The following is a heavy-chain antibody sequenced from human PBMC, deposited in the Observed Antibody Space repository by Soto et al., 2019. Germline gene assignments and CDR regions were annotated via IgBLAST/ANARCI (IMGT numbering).Heavy chain of an antibody. CDR3: SGDPEIFVY. V-gene: IGHV1-18*01. J-gene: IGHJ4*02. Sequence: QVQLVQSGAEVKKPGASVKVSCKASGYTFTSYGISWVRQAPGQGLEWMGWISAYNGNTNYAQKLQGRVTMTTDTSTSTDYLELRSLRSDDAAVYYCSGDPEIFVYWGQGTLVTVSS. CDR2: ISAYNGNT. CDR1: GYTFTSYG.